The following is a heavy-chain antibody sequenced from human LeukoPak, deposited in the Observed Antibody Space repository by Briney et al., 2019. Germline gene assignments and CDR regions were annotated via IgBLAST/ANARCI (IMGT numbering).Heavy chain of an antibody. V-gene: IGHV3-30-3*01. CDR1: GFTFSSYV. CDR3: ARDPAFGSGCFDY. D-gene: IGHD6-19*01. J-gene: IGHJ4*02. Sequence: GGSLRLSCAASGFTFSSYVMHWVRQALGKGLEWVAVISYDGSNKYYADSVKGRFTISRDNSRNTLYLQMNSLRAEDTAVYYCARDPAFGSGCFDYWGQGTLVTVSS. CDR2: ISYDGSNK.